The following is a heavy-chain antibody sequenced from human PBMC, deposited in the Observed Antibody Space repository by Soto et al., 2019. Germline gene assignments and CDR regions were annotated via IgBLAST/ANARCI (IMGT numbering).Heavy chain of an antibody. J-gene: IGHJ6*02. CDR3: AKETVRGSSRYYYYYGMDV. CDR1: GFTFSSYG. D-gene: IGHD6-6*01. Sequence: GGSLRLSCAASGFTFSSYGMHWVRQAPGKGLGWVAVISYDGSNKYYADSVKGRFNISRGNSKNTLYLQMNSLRAEDTAVYYCAKETVRGSSRYYYYYGMDVWGQGTTVTVSS. V-gene: IGHV3-30*18. CDR2: ISYDGSNK.